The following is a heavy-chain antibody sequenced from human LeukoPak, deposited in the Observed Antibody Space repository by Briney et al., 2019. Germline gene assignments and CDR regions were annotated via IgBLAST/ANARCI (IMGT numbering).Heavy chain of an antibody. V-gene: IGHV4-34*01. CDR3: ARQVYYGGYYYYYTDV. CDR1: GGSFSGYY. Sequence: SETLSLTCAVYGGSFSGYYWSWIRQPPGKGLEWIGEINHSGSTNYNPSLKSRVTISVDTSKNQFSLKLSSVTAADTAVYYCARQVYYGGYYYYYTDVWGKGTTVTVSS. D-gene: IGHD3-10*01. CDR2: INHSGST. J-gene: IGHJ6*03.